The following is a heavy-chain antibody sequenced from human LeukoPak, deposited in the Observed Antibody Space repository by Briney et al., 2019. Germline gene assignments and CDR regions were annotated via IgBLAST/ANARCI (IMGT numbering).Heavy chain of an antibody. CDR2: IRSDGSST. Sequence: GGSLRLSCAASGFTFSSHWMHWVRQAPGKGLVWLSRIRSDGSSTSYADSVKGRFTISRDNAKNTLYLQMNSLRAEDTAVYFCARDQLYCTGGYCYFDHWGQGALVTVSS. J-gene: IGHJ4*02. CDR3: ARDQLYCTGGYCYFDH. V-gene: IGHV3-74*01. D-gene: IGHD2-8*02. CDR1: GFTFSSHW.